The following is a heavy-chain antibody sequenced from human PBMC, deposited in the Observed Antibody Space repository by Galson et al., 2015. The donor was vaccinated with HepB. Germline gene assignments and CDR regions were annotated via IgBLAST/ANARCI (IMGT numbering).Heavy chain of an antibody. CDR2: INHSGST. Sequence: ETLSLTCAVYGGSFSGYYWSWIRQPPGKGLEWIGEINHSGSTNYNPSLKSRVTISVDASKNQFSLKLSSVTAADTAVYYCARGRGVALRLGYFDYWGQGTLVTVSS. CDR3: ARGRGVALRLGYFDY. CDR1: GGSFSGYY. V-gene: IGHV4-34*01. D-gene: IGHD3-16*01. J-gene: IGHJ4*02.